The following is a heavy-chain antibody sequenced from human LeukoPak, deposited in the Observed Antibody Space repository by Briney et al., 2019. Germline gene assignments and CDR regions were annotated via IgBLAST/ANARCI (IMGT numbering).Heavy chain of an antibody. CDR2: MNPNSGNT. Sequence: ASVKVSCKASGYTFTSYDINWVRQATGQGLEWMGWMNPNSGNTGYAQKFQGRVTMTRNTSISTAYMELSSLRSEDTAVYYCARGLEDYDILTGYYKGWFDPCGQGTLVTVSS. V-gene: IGHV1-8*01. CDR3: ARGLEDYDILTGYYKGWFDP. CDR1: GYTFTSYD. J-gene: IGHJ5*02. D-gene: IGHD3-9*01.